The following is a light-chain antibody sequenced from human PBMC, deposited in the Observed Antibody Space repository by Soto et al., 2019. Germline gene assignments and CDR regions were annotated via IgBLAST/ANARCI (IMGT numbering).Light chain of an antibody. Sequence: DIQLTQSPSFLSSSVGDRVTISCRASQGINNYLAWYQQKPGKAPKLLIYVASILQSGVPSRFSGRGSWTQFTLTISSLQPEDFATYYCQQLNRYPSTFGQGTKVEIK. CDR2: VAS. CDR1: QGINNY. V-gene: IGKV1-9*01. CDR3: QQLNRYPST. J-gene: IGKJ2*01.